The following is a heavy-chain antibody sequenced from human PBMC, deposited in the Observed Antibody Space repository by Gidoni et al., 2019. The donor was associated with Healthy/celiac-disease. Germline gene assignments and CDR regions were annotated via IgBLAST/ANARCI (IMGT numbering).Heavy chain of an antibody. CDR1: GFTFSSYA. CDR3: AREHPGVVVIKGFDY. Sequence: QVQLVESGGGVFQPGRSLRLSCAASGFTFSSYAMHWVRPAPGKGLEWVAVISYDGSNKYYADSVKGRFTISRDNSKNTLYLQMNSLRAEDTAVYYCAREHPGVVVIKGFDYWGQGTLVTVSS. J-gene: IGHJ4*02. CDR2: ISYDGSNK. V-gene: IGHV3-30*04. D-gene: IGHD3-22*01.